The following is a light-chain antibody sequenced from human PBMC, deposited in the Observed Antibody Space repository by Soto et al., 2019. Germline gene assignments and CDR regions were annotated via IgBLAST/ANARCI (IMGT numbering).Light chain of an antibody. CDR3: SSYTTNSRGV. CDR2: EVS. Sequence: QSALTQPASVSGSPGQSITISCTGTSSDVGGYNFVSWYQHHPGKAPKLMIYEVSNRPSGVSNRFSGSKSGNTASLTISGLQAEDEADYYCSSYTTNSRGVFGGGTKLTVL. V-gene: IGLV2-14*01. CDR1: SSDVGGYNF. J-gene: IGLJ3*02.